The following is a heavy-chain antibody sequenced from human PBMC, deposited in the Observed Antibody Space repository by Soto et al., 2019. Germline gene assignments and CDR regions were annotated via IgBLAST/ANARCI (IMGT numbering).Heavy chain of an antibody. J-gene: IGHJ4*02. CDR1: GYTFTSYG. Sequence: QVPLVQSGAEVKKPGASVKVSCKASGYTFTSYGISWVRQAPGQGLEWMGWISVYNGITNYAQKLQGRVTMTTDTSTSTAYMELRSLRSDDTAVYYCARVYDFWSGYSNPFDYWGQGTPVTVSS. D-gene: IGHD3-3*01. CDR3: ARVYDFWSGYSNPFDY. V-gene: IGHV1-18*01. CDR2: ISVYNGIT.